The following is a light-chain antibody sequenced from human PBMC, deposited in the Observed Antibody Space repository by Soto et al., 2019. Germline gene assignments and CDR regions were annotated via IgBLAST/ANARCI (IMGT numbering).Light chain of an antibody. CDR3: QSFDSSLTGLI. V-gene: IGLV1-40*01. Sequence: QSVLTQPPSVTGAPGQRVTISCTGNNSNIGEGSGVNWYQQFPDKAPKLLIYANNHRPSGVPDRFSGSTSATSASLAITGLQTQDEADYYCQSFDSSLTGLIFGGGTKLTVL. CDR2: ANN. CDR1: NSNIGEGSG. J-gene: IGLJ2*01.